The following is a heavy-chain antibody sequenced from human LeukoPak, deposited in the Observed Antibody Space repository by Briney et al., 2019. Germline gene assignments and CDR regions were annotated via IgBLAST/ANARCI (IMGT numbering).Heavy chain of an antibody. CDR1: GGNFSNYA. Sequence: ASVKVSCKASGGNFSNYAISWVRQAPGQGLEWLGGIIPIFGTPNYAQKFQGRLTIIADESTSTAYMELSSLRSEDTAVYYCAKKREPGLAGYGGFEYWGQGTPVTVSS. CDR2: IIPIFGTP. V-gene: IGHV1-69*13. D-gene: IGHD3-9*01. J-gene: IGHJ4*02. CDR3: AKKREPGLAGYGGFEY.